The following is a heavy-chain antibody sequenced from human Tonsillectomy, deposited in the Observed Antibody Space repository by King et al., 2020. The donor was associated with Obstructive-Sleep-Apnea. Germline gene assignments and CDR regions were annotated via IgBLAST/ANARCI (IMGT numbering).Heavy chain of an antibody. V-gene: IGHV2-26*01. Sequence: TLKESGPVLVKPTETLTLTCTVSGFSLSNARMGVSWIRQPPGKALEWLAHIFSNDEKSYITSLKSRLTISKDTSKSQVVLTMTNMDPVDTATYYCARIAGYSSSWYWFDPWGQGTLVTVSS. D-gene: IGHD6-13*01. CDR3: ARIAGYSSSWYWFDP. J-gene: IGHJ5*02. CDR1: GFSLSNARMG. CDR2: IFSNDEK.